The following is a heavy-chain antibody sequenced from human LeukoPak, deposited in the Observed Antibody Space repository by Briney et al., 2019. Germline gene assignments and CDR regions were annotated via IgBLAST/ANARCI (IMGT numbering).Heavy chain of an antibody. CDR2: THYGGTT. D-gene: IGHD6-13*01. V-gene: IGHV4-59*01. Sequence: SETLYLTCTVSDGAITGYYWGWIRQPPGKGLDWVGHTHYGGTTNYNPSLKSRVTISVDTSNNQFSLKLTSVTAADTAVYYCARGYSTSWTYYFDYWGQGALVTVSS. CDR3: ARGYSTSWTYYFDY. CDR1: DGAITGYY. J-gene: IGHJ4*02.